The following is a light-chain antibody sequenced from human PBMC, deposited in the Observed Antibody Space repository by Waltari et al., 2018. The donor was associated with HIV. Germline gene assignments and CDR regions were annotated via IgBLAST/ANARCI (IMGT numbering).Light chain of an antibody. CDR1: SSDVGGYDY. CDR2: DVN. CDR3: CSYAGITRV. J-gene: IGLJ2*01. Sequence: QSALTQPRSVSGSPGQSVTVSCTGTSSDVGGYDYVSWYQQHPGKAPKLMIYDVNKRPVGVPDRFSGSKSCNTSSLTISGLQAEDEADYYCCSYAGITRVFGGGTKLTVL. V-gene: IGLV2-11*01.